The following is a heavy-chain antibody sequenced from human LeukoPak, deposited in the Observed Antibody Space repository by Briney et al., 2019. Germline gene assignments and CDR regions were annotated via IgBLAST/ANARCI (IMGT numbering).Heavy chain of an antibody. D-gene: IGHD6-19*01. CDR2: IEASGGAT. J-gene: IGHJ5*02. Sequence: PGGCLRLSCAASGFSLSAYAMSWVRQAPGKGLGWVSSIEASGGATYYADSVKGRFTISRDNSKNTFYLQMNSLRADDTAVYYCAKGSGSGWYGWFAPWGQGTLVTVSS. CDR3: AKGSGSGWYGWFAP. CDR1: GFSLSAYA. V-gene: IGHV3-23*01.